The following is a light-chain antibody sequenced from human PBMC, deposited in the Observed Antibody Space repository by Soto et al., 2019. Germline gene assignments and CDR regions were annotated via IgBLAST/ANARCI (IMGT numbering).Light chain of an antibody. CDR2: VAS. Sequence: DIQMTQSPSSVSAFVGDRVTITRRASQDIGKWLAWYQQKPGKAPKLLIYVASTLQSGVPSRFRGAGSGTNFTLTISGLQPEDFATYHCQQADSFPFTFGPGTKVDV. V-gene: IGKV1-12*02. J-gene: IGKJ3*01. CDR3: QQADSFPFT. CDR1: QDIGKW.